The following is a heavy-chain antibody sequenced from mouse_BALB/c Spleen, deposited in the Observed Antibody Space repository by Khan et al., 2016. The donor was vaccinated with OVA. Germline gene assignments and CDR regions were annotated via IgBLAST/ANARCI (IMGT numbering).Heavy chain of an antibody. J-gene: IGHJ3*01. CDR1: GFTFSSYS. V-gene: IGHV5-6*01. D-gene: IGHD4-1*01. CDR2: ISSDGDYT. CDR3: ASHLTGSFAY. Sequence: EVQLQESGGDLVKPGGSLKLSCAASGFTFSSYSMSWVRQTPDTRLEWVATISSDGDYTYFPDSVKGRFTISRDNAKNTLNLQMSSLKSEDTALYYCASHLTGSFAYWGQGTLVTVSA.